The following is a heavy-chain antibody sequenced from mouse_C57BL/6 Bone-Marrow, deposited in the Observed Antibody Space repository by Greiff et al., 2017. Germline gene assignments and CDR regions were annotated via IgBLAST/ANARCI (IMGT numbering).Heavy chain of an antibody. CDR3: ARSGSSLFAY. CDR2: INPNNGGT. CDR1: GYTFTDYY. J-gene: IGHJ3*01. D-gene: IGHD1-3*01. Sequence: VQLQQSGPELVKPGASVKISCKASGYTFTDYYMNWVKQSHGKSLEWIGDINPNNGGTSYNQKFKGKATLTVDKSSSTAYMELRSLTSEDSAVYYCARSGSSLFAYWGQGTLVTVSA. V-gene: IGHV1-26*01.